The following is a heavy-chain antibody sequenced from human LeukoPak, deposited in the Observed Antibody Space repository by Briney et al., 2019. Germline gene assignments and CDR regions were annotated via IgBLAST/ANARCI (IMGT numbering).Heavy chain of an antibody. J-gene: IGHJ6*02. V-gene: IGHV4-39*07. CDR2: IYYSGST. CDR1: GGSISGSSYY. Sequence: PSETLSLTCTVSGGSISGSSYYWGWIRQPPGKGLEWIGSIYYSGSTYYNPSLKSRVTISVDTSKNQFSLKLSSVTAADTAVYYCAARIAARSLYYYYGMDVWGQGTTVTVSS. CDR3: AARIAARSLYYYYGMDV. D-gene: IGHD6-6*01.